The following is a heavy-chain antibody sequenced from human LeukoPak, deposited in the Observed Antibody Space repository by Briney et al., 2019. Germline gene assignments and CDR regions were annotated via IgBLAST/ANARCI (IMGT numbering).Heavy chain of an antibody. D-gene: IGHD2/OR15-2a*01. J-gene: IGHJ4*02. CDR2: IYYRGSA. CDR1: GGSISSSNYY. Sequence: PSETLSLTCTVSGGSISSSNYYWGWIRQPPGKGLEWIGTIYYRGSAYYNPSLKSRVTISVDTSKNQFSLKLSSVTAADTAVHYCARGEYYFDYWGQGTLVTVSS. V-gene: IGHV4-39*07. CDR3: ARGEYYFDY.